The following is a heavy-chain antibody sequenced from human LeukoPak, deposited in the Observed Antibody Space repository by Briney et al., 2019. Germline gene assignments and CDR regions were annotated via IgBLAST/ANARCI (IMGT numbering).Heavy chain of an antibody. CDR2: IYTSGTT. CDR3: ARVVPAANKDGWFDP. J-gene: IGHJ5*02. V-gene: IGHV4-4*09. CDR1: GGSISGYY. D-gene: IGHD2-2*01. Sequence: SETLSLTCTVSGGSISGYYWSWIRQPPGKGLEWIGYIYTSGTTNYNPSLKGRVTISVDTSKNQFSLKLSSVTAADTAVYYCARVVPAANKDGWFDPWGQGTLVTVSS.